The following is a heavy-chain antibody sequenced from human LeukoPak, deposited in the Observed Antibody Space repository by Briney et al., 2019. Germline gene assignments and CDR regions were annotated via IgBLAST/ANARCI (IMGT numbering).Heavy chain of an antibody. Sequence: GGSLRLSCAASRFMFRNYGIHWVRQAPGKGLEWVAVTSYDGNKKFYADSVKGRFTISRDNSKNMLYLQMNSLKTEDTAVYFCAKDSRTEGYCSSASCATGGLDYWGQGTLVTVSS. CDR3: AKDSRTEGYCSSASCATGGLDY. D-gene: IGHD2-2*01. CDR1: RFMFRNYG. J-gene: IGHJ4*02. CDR2: TSYDGNKK. V-gene: IGHV3-30*18.